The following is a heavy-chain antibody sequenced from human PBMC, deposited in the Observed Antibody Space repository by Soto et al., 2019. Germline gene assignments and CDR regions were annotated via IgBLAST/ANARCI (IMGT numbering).Heavy chain of an antibody. CDR1: GFTFSSYG. J-gene: IGHJ4*02. CDR3: QSLWQLAQL. V-gene: IGHV3-30*03. D-gene: IGHD6-13*01. CDR2: ISYDGSNK. Sequence: LRLSCAASGFTFSSYGMHWVRQAPGKGLEWVAVISYDGSNKYYADSVKGRFTISRDNSKNTLYLQMNSLRAEDTAVYYCQSLWQLAQLWGQGTLVTVSS.